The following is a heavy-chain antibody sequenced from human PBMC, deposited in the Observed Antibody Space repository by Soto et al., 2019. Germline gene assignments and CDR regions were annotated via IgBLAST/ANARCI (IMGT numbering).Heavy chain of an antibody. Sequence: AGGSLRLSCAASGFTFSSYGMHGVRQAPGKGLEWVAVISYDGSNKYYADSVKGRFTISRDNSKNTLYLQMNSLRAEDTAVYNCAKDRARTRITIFGVINSNYYYGLDVWGKGTTVTAPS. V-gene: IGHV3-30*18. J-gene: IGHJ6*04. CDR3: AKDRARTRITIFGVINSNYYYGLDV. D-gene: IGHD3-3*01. CDR1: GFTFSSYG. CDR2: ISYDGSNK.